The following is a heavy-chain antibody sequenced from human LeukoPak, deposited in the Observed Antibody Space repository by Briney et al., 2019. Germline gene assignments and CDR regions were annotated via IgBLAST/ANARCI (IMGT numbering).Heavy chain of an antibody. D-gene: IGHD2-21*02. CDR3: ARAYCGGDCWPPEYYFDY. CDR1: GFTVSSNY. CDR2: IYSGGST. Sequence: QPGGSLRLSCAASGFTVSSNYMSWVRQAPGKGLEWVSVIYSGGSTYYADSVKGRFTISRDNSKNTLCLQMNSLRAEDTAVYYCARAYCGGDCWPPEYYFDYWGQGTLVTVSS. J-gene: IGHJ4*02. V-gene: IGHV3-53*01.